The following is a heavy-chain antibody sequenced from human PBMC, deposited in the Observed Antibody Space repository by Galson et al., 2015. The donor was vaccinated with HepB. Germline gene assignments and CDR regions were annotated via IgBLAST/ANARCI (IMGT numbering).Heavy chain of an antibody. CDR1: GYTFTSYY. D-gene: IGHD2-8*01. J-gene: IGHJ4*02. CDR2: INPSGGST. V-gene: IGHV1-46*01. Sequence: SVKVSCKASGYTFTSYYMHWVRQAPGQGLEWMGIINPSGGSTSYAQKFQGRVTMTRDTSTSTIYMELGSLRSEDTAVYYCAREFSGSGYCTDGVCYANDYWGQGTLVTVSS. CDR3: AREFSGSGYCTDGVCYANDY.